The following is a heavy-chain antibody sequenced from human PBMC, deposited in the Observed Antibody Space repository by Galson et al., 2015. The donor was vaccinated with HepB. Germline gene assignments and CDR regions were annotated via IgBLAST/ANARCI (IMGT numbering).Heavy chain of an antibody. Sequence: SLRLSCAVSGFTFSNAWMSWVRQTPGKGLEWVGRIKSKPDGGTTDYAAPVKGRFSISRDDLRNTLYLQMNSLRTEDTAVYYCTIQTHVYDRSGFYYFHDAFEGWGQGTVVTVSS. J-gene: IGHJ3*01. CDR2: IKSKPDGGTT. CDR3: TIQTHVYDRSGFYYFHDAFEG. CDR1: GFTFSNAW. D-gene: IGHD3-22*01. V-gene: IGHV3-15*01.